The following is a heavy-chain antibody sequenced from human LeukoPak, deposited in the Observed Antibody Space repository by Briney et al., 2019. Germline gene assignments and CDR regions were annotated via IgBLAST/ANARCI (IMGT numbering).Heavy chain of an antibody. V-gene: IGHV3-64*01. CDR1: GFTFRHYL. CDR3: ARDPSGGTTSSWFDV. D-gene: IGHD1-1*01. Sequence: GGSLRLTCAASGFTFRHYLMHWVRQAPGKGLEYVVGISRDGGSTNYGNSLKGRFNISRDNSKNTLYLQMGGLRAEDMAVYYCARDPSGGTTSSWFDVWGQGSLVTVSS. CDR2: ISRDGGST. J-gene: IGHJ5*02.